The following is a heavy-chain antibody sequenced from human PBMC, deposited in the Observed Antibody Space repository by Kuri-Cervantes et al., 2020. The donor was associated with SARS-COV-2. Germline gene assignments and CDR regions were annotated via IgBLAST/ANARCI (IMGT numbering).Heavy chain of an antibody. J-gene: IGHJ4*02. Sequence: GESLKISCATSGFVFGNYALAWVRQAPGKGLEWVSFISASGVNIHYADSVKGRFTISRDNSKNTLYLQMNSLRAEDTAVYYCAKDRIQLSYNSFDYWGQGTLVTVSS. CDR3: AKDRIQLSYNSFDY. CDR2: ISASGVNI. V-gene: IGHV3-23*01. D-gene: IGHD5-18*01. CDR1: GFVFGNYA.